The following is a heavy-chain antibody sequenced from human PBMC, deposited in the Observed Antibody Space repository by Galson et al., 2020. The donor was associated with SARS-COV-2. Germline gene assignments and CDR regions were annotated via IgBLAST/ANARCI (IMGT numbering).Heavy chain of an antibody. CDR2: ISHSGST. Sequence: SETLSLTCAVYGGSFSDYSWTWVRQPPGKGLEWIGEISHSGSTNYSPSLKSRVFMSVDTSKNQFSLKVRSVTAADTAVYYCERGGSRPIMAFDYYYFYMDVWGKGTTVTVSS. J-gene: IGHJ6*03. D-gene: IGHD3-10*01. CDR1: GGSFSDYS. CDR3: ERGGSRPIMAFDYYYFYMDV. V-gene: IGHV4-34*01.